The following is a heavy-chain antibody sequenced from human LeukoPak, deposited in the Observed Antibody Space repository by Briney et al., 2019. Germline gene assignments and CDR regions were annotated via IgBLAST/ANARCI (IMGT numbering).Heavy chain of an antibody. Sequence: GGSLRLSCAASGFIFSSYWMSWVRQAPGEGLEWVANIKQDGSKKSYVDSVKGRFTISRDNAKNSLYLQMNSLRAEDTAAYYCARGYYESGTYSYTFDIWGQGTMVTVSS. CDR3: ARGYYESGTYSYTFDI. V-gene: IGHV3-7*01. D-gene: IGHD3-22*01. CDR2: IKQDGSKK. J-gene: IGHJ3*02. CDR1: GFIFSSYW.